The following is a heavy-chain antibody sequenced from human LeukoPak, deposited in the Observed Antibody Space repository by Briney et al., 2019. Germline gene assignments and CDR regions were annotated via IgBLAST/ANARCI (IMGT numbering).Heavy chain of an antibody. V-gene: IGHV3-21*01. CDR2: ISSSSSYI. D-gene: IGHD2-2*01. CDR3: ASYGQYQLPFDY. J-gene: IGHJ4*02. CDR1: VFTFSSYS. Sequence: GGALRLSCAASVFTFSSYSMNWFVQAPGKGLEGVSSISSSSSYIYYAASVKRRFTISRENAKHSLSVQMNSLRAEDTAVYYCASYGQYQLPFDYWGQGPLVTVSS.